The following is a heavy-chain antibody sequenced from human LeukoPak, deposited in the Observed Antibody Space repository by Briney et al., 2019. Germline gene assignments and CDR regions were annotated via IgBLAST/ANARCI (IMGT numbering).Heavy chain of an antibody. CDR1: GGSFSGYY. J-gene: IGHJ4*02. Sequence: SETLSLTCAVYGGSFSGYYWSWIRQSPGKGLEWIGEINHSGSTNSNPSLKSRVTISVDTSKNQFSLKLSSVTAADTAVYYCARVWEAAAGSNLDYWGQGTLVTVSS. CDR2: INHSGST. V-gene: IGHV4-34*01. D-gene: IGHD6-13*01. CDR3: ARVWEAAAGSNLDY.